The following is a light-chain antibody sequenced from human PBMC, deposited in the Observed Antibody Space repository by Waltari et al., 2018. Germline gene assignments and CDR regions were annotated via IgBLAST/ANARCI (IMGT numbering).Light chain of an antibody. J-gene: IGKJ1*01. CDR1: QSISIY. CDR3: QQTYSAPWT. Sequence: DIQMTQSPSSLSESIGDRVTITCRASQSISIYLNWYQQKPGKAPTLLISAASNLQSGVPSRFSGSRSGTDFILTISSLQPEDFATFYCQQTYSAPWTFGQGTKVEMK. V-gene: IGKV1-39*01. CDR2: AAS.